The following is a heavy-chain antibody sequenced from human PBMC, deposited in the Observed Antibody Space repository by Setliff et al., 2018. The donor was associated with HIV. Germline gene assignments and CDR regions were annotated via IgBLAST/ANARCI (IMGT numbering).Heavy chain of an antibody. CDR3: ARAPANYHDSSGFYFGGDYYFDF. Sequence: SETLSLTCTVSGASILSSGGYFWGWIRQSPGRGLEWLGTVYFLGNRYLNPSLKSRVAVSVDTSKNHFSLRVTSVTAADTAVYYCARAPANYHDSSGFYFGGDYYFDFWGQGTLVTVSS. CDR2: VYFLGNR. J-gene: IGHJ4*02. CDR1: GASILSSGGYF. D-gene: IGHD3-22*01. V-gene: IGHV4-39*02.